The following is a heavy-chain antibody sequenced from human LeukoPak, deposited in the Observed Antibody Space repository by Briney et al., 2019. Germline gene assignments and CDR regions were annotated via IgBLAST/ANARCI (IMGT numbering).Heavy chain of an antibody. Sequence: PSETLSLTCTVSGGSISSYYWSWIRQPPGKGLEWIGYIYYSGSTNYNPSLKSRVTISVDTSKNQFSLKLSSVTAADTAVYYCARLSGDYYDSSGFVLSYAFDIWGQGTMVTVSS. CDR3: ARLSGDYYDSSGFVLSYAFDI. D-gene: IGHD3-22*01. J-gene: IGHJ3*02. CDR2: IYYSGST. V-gene: IGHV4-59*01. CDR1: GGSISSYY.